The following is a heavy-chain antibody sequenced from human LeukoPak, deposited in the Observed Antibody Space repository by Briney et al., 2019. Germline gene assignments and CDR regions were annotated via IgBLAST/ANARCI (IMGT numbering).Heavy chain of an antibody. CDR2: IYDSGST. CDR1: GYSISSGYY. J-gene: IGHJ4*02. CDR3: ARGEVVPYYFDY. V-gene: IGHV4-38-2*02. Sequence: PSETLSLTCTVSGYSISSGYYWGWIREPPVEGLEWIGSIYDSGSTYYNPSLKRRVIISVDTSKNHFALKLSSVTAANTAVYYCARGEVVPYYFDYWGQGTLVTVSS. D-gene: IGHD2-15*01.